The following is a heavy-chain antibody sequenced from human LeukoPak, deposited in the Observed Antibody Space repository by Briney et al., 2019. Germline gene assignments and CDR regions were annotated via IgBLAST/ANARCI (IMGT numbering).Heavy chain of an antibody. D-gene: IGHD3-16*01. CDR3: ASYRRGSYYSY. V-gene: IGHV4-61*03. CDR2: IFYSGST. CDR1: GASVSSGSYY. J-gene: IGHJ4*02. Sequence: SETLSLTCTVSGASVSSGSYYWRWIRQPPGKGLEWIGYIFYSGSTNYNPSLKSRVTISADTSKNHFSLRLSSVTAADTAVYYCASYRRGSYYSYWGQGTLVTVSS.